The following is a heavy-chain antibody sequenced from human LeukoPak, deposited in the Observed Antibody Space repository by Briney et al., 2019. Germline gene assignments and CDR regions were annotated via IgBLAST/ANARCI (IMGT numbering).Heavy chain of an antibody. CDR2: IYYSGST. D-gene: IGHD4-17*01. CDR1: GGYISTSNYY. J-gene: IGHJ4*02. V-gene: IGHV4-30-4*08. Sequence: PSETLSLTCTVSGGYISTSNYYWGWIRQPPGKGLEWIGYIYYSGSTYYNPSLKSRVTISVDTSKNQFSLKLSSVTAADTAVYYCARAFIVRYGDAEFDYWGQGTLVTASS. CDR3: ARAFIVRYGDAEFDY.